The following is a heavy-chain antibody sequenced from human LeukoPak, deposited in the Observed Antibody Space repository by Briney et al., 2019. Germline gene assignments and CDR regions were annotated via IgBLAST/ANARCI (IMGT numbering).Heavy chain of an antibody. D-gene: IGHD4-11*01. Sequence: ASVKVSCKASGYTFTGYYMHWVRQAPGQGLEGMGWINPNSGGTNYAQKFQGRVTMTGGTSISTAYMELSRLTSDDTAVYYCARGPPMTTNWFDPWGQGTLVTVSS. V-gene: IGHV1-2*02. CDR3: ARGPPMTTNWFDP. CDR2: INPNSGGT. J-gene: IGHJ5*02. CDR1: GYTFTGYY.